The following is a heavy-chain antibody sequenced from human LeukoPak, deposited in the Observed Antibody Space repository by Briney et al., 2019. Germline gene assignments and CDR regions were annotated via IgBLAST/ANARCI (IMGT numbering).Heavy chain of an antibody. V-gene: IGHV4-59*01. D-gene: IGHD6-19*01. CDR2: IYYSGST. CDR3: ARSVAVPGTEMDY. J-gene: IGHJ4*02. CDR1: GGSISGYY. Sequence: SETLSLTCTVSGGSISGYYWTWIRQPPGKGLEWIGYIYYSGSTKYNPTLTSRVTISLDTSKTQCSLKLTSVTAADTAVYYCARSVAVPGTEMDYWGQGTLPPVSS.